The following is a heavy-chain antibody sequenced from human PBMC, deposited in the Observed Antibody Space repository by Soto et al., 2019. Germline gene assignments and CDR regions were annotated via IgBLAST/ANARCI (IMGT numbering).Heavy chain of an antibody. J-gene: IGHJ5*02. Sequence: ASVKVSCKVSGGTFSNYAIDWVRLAPGHGLEWMGGINAGNGTTKYTQKFQGRATITRDTSASTAYMELSSLRSEDTAVYYCARHPERIAEIGWFDPWGQGTLVTVSS. CDR2: INAGNGTT. D-gene: IGHD6-13*01. CDR1: GGTFSNYA. CDR3: ARHPERIAEIGWFDP. V-gene: IGHV1-3*01.